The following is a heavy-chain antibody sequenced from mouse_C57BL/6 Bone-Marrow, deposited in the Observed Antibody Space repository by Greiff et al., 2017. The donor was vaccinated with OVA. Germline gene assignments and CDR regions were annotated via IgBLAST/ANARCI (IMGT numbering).Heavy chain of an antibody. V-gene: IGHV3-6*01. CDR1: GYSITSGYY. J-gene: IGHJ2*01. CDR3: ASDEAFDY. Sequence: EVKLQESGPGLVKPSQSLSLTCSVTGYSITSGYYWNWIRQFPGNKLEWMGYISYDGSNKYNPSLKNRISITRDTSKNQFFLKLNSVTTEDTATYYCASDEAFDYWGQGTTLTVSS. CDR2: ISYDGSN.